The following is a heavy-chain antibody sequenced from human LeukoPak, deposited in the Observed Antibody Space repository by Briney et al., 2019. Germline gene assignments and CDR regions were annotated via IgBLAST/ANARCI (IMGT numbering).Heavy chain of an antibody. J-gene: IGHJ2*01. Sequence: ASVKVSCKASGYTFTNYAMHWVRQAPGQRLEWMGWINAGNGNTNYAQKLQGRVTMTTDTSTSTAYMELRSLRSDDTAVYYCARAVTTGYFDLWGRGTLVTVSS. D-gene: IGHD4-17*01. V-gene: IGHV1-3*01. CDR1: GYTFTNYA. CDR3: ARAVTTGYFDL. CDR2: INAGNGNT.